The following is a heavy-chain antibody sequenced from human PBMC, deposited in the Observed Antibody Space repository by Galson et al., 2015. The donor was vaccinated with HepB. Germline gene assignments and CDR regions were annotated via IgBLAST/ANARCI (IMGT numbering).Heavy chain of an antibody. D-gene: IGHD2-2*01. CDR3: ARHRYQMLDTLDFYGMDV. CDR1: GYHFTNYW. CDR2: IDPSDSFN. Sequence: SGAEGKKPGGALRNSLKGSGYHFTNYWDSWGRQMPGKGLEVMGRIDPSDSFNHYSPSLQGHVPISADKSISTAYLQWSSLKASDTAMYYCARHRYQMLDTLDFYGMDVWGQGTTVTVSS. V-gene: IGHV5-10-1*01. J-gene: IGHJ6*02.